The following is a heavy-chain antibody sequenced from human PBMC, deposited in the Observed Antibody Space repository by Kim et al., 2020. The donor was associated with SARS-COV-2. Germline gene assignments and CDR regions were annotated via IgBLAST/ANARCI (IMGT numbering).Heavy chain of an antibody. CDR1: GGSISSSSYY. D-gene: IGHD5-18*01. J-gene: IGHJ4*02. V-gene: IGHV4-39*01. CDR3: ARHRWYGYGFDY. Sequence: SETLSLTCTVSGGSISSSSYYWGWIRQPPGKGLEWIGSIYYSGSTYYNPSLKSRVTISVDTSKNQFSLKLSSVTAADTAVYYCARHRWYGYGFDYWGQGTLVTVSS. CDR2: IYYSGST.